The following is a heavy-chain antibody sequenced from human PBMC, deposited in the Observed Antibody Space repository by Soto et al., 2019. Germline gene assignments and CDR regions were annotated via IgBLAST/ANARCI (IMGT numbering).Heavy chain of an antibody. J-gene: IGHJ6*02. D-gene: IGHD6-13*01. Sequence: PGESLKISCEASGYTSTTYWISWVRQMPGKGLEWMGRIDPSDSYTNYSPSIEGHVTISADKSTTTAYLQWSSLQASDTAMYFCATRGTAITADYYYGMDVWGQGTTVTVSS. CDR1: GYTSTTYW. V-gene: IGHV5-10-1*01. CDR3: ATRGTAITADYYYGMDV. CDR2: IDPSDSYT.